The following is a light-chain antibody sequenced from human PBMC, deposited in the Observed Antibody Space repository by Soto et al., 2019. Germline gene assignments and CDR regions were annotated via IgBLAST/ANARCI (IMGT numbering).Light chain of an antibody. J-gene: IGKJ1*01. CDR3: QQSYSTPRT. V-gene: IGKV1-39*01. CDR1: QSITSY. CDR2: EAS. Sequence: DIQMTQSPSSLSASVGDRVTITCQASQSITSYLSWYQQTPGKAPKLLIYEASSLQSGVPSRFSGSGSGTDFTLSISSLQPEDFATYYCQQSYSTPRTFGQGTKVDIK.